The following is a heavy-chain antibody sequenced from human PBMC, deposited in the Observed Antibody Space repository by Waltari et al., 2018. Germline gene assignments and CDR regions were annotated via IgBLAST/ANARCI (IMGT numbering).Heavy chain of an antibody. CDR3: ARAHSGSYWVY. Sequence: EVQLVESGGGLVQPGGSLRLSCAASGFTFSRYWMSWVRQAPGKGLEWVANIKQDGSEKYYVDSVKGRFTISRDNAKNSLYLQMNSLRAEDTAVYYCARAHSGSYWVYWGQGTLVTVSS. D-gene: IGHD1-26*01. V-gene: IGHV3-7*01. J-gene: IGHJ4*02. CDR1: GFTFSRYW. CDR2: IKQDGSEK.